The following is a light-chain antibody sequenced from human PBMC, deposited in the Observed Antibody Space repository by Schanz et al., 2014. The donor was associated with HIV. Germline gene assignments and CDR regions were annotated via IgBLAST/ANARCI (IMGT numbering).Light chain of an antibody. J-gene: IGLJ1*01. CDR1: SSDVGGYNY. V-gene: IGLV2-14*03. Sequence: QSALTQPPSASGSPGQSVTISCTGTSSDVGGYNYVSWYQQHPGKAPKLMIYDVSNRPSGISSRFSGSKSGNTASLTISGLQAEDEADYYCCSYTSISTPIYVFGTGTKLTVL. CDR3: CSYTSISTPIYV. CDR2: DVS.